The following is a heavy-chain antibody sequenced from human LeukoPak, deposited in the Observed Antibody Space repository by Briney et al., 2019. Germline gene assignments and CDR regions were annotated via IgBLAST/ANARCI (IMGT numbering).Heavy chain of an antibody. CDR2: IYYSGST. CDR3: ARETVMHIDV. J-gene: IGHJ6*02. V-gene: IGHV4-59*01. D-gene: IGHD4-17*01. Sequence: SETLSLTCAVSGGSISSYYWNWIRQSPGKGLEWIGYIYYSGSTNYNPSLKSRVTISLDTSKSQFSLKLRSVTAADTAVYYCARETVMHIDVWSQGTTVTVSS. CDR1: GGSISSYY.